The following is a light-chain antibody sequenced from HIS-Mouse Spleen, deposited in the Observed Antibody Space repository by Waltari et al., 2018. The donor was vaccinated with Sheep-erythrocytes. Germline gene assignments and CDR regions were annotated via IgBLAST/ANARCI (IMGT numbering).Light chain of an antibody. J-gene: IGKJ1*01. CDR2: DAS. Sequence: AIQLTQSPSSLSASGGDRVTITRRASQGISSALAWYQQKPGKAPKLLIYDASSLESGVPSSFSGSGAGTNFTLTISSLQPEDFATYYCQQFNNYPRTFGQGTKVEIK. CDR3: QQFNNYPRT. CDR1: QGISSA. V-gene: IGKV1D-13*01.